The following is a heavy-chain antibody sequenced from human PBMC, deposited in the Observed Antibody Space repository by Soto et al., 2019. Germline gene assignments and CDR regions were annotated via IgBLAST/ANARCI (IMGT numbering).Heavy chain of an antibody. Sequence: QVQLQESGPGLVKPSETLSLTCTVSGGSLSSYYWTWIRQSPGKGLEWIGHVYFSGNTNYNPSLKSRVTISIDTSKNQFSLRLASVTAADTAFYYCGSVRPSGYVLSWGQGTLVTVSS. CDR3: GSVRPSGYVLS. J-gene: IGHJ5*02. CDR1: GGSLSSYY. CDR2: VYFSGNT. D-gene: IGHD6-25*01. V-gene: IGHV4-59*01.